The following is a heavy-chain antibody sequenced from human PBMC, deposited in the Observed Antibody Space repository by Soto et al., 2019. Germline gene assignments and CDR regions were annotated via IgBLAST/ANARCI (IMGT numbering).Heavy chain of an antibody. Sequence: QITLKESGPTLVKPTQTLTLTCTFSGFSLTTSGVGVGWIRPPPGKALEWLALIYWDDDKRYSPSLNSRLTITRDASKNHLVLTLTNMDPVDTARYYCLYRAEPRLGGYYFDYWGQGTLVTVSS. J-gene: IGHJ4*02. D-gene: IGHD7-27*01. CDR1: GFSLTTSGVG. CDR3: LYRAEPRLGGYYFDY. V-gene: IGHV2-5*02. CDR2: IYWDDDK.